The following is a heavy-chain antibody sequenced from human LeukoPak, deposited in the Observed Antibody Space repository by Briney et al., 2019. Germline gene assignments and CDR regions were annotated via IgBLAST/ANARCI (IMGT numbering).Heavy chain of an antibody. CDR3: ARDSPASPLGA. CDR1: GFTSSRYS. D-gene: IGHD3-16*01. CDR2: ISSSSSTI. Sequence: PGGSLRLSCAASGFTSSRYSMNWVRQAPGKGLEWVSYISSSSSTIYYADSVKGRFTISRDNAKNSLYLQMNSLRAEDTAGYYCARDSPASPLGAWGQGTLVTVSS. J-gene: IGHJ5*02. V-gene: IGHV3-48*01.